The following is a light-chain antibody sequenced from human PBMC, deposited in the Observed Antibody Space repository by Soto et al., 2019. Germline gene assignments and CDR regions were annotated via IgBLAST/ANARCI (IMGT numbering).Light chain of an antibody. V-gene: IGLV2-14*01. CDR2: QVT. CDR3: TSFSSSTSLYV. Sequence: QSVLTQPASVSGSLGQSTTVSCTGTTRDIAGYNYISWYQQLPGKAPKLMIYQVTIRPSGISNRLSGSKSGNTASLTISGLQAEDEADYYCTSFSSSTSLYVFGTGTKVTVL. CDR1: TRDIAGYNY. J-gene: IGLJ1*01.